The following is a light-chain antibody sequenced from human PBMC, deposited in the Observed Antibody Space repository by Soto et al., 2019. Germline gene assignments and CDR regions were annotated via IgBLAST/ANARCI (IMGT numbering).Light chain of an antibody. V-gene: IGLV2-23*01. Sequence: QPVPTQPASVSGSPRQSITISCTGTISDVGTYNLVSWYQQQPGKAPKLMIYEGSKRPSGVSNRFSGSKSGNTASLTISGLQAEDEADYYCCSYAGVNTYVFGTGTKVTV. J-gene: IGLJ1*01. CDR1: ISDVGTYNL. CDR3: CSYAGVNTYV. CDR2: EGS.